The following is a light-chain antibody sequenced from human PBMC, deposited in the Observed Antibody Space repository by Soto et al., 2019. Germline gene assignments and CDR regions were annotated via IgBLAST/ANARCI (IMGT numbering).Light chain of an antibody. J-gene: IGKJ5*01. V-gene: IGKV3-20*01. CDR3: QQYGTSPIT. CDR2: GAS. CDR1: QSVSSSY. Sequence: EIVLTQSPGTLSLSPGERATLSCRSSQSVSSSYLAWYQQKPGQGPRLLIYGASSRATGIPDRFSGSGSGTDFTLTISRLEPEDFAVYYCQQYGTSPITFGQGTRLENK.